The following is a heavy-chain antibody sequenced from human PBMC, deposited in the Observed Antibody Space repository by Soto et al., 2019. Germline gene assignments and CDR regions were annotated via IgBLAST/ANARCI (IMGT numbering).Heavy chain of an antibody. CDR2: IYYSGST. V-gene: IGHV4-59*04. Sequence: SETLSLTCTVSGGSIISYCWSWIRQPPGKGLELIGYIYYSGSTYYNPSLKSRVTISVDTSKNQFSLKLSSVTAADTAVYYCARRGAPKWLRPAQIDVNAYYFDYWGQGTLVTVSS. J-gene: IGHJ4*02. D-gene: IGHD5-12*01. CDR1: GGSIISYC. CDR3: ARRGAPKWLRPAQIDVNAYYFDY.